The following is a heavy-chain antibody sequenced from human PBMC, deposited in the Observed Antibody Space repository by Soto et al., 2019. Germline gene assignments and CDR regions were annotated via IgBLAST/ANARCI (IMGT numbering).Heavy chain of an antibody. CDR1: GASISSGGYY. D-gene: IGHD4-17*01. J-gene: IGHJ4*02. CDR2: SYYSGTT. CDR3: ARIPYGDYVGSY. V-gene: IGHV4-31*03. Sequence: QVRLQESGPGLVKPSQTLSLTCTVSGASISSGGYYWSWIRQLPGKGLELIGYSYYSGTTYYNPSLGSRVTISVATSNQFSLKLTSVTAADTAVYYCARIPYGDYVGSYWGQGTRVTVSS.